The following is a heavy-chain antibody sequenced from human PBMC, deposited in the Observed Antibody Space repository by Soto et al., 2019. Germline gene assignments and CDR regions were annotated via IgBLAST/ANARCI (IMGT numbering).Heavy chain of an antibody. J-gene: IGHJ4*02. CDR2: ISFYNGHT. CDR1: GDTVTKYG. CDR3: ASATSTAVAGKET. V-gene: IGHV1-18*01. Sequence: QVQLVQSGGEVKKPGASVKASCKASGDTVTKYGISWVRQAPGQGLEWLGWISFYNGHTNYALKFQDRITFTTDTSTSTASMELRSLTSDDTAVYYCASATSTAVAGKETWGQGTLVTVSS. D-gene: IGHD6-19*01.